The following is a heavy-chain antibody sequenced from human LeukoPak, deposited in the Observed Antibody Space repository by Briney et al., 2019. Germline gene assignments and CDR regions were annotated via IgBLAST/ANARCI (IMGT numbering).Heavy chain of an antibody. CDR2: IRSKANSYAT. D-gene: IGHD3-16*01. Sequence: GGSLRLSCAASGFTFSGSAMHWVRQASGKGLEWVGRIRSKANSYATACAASVKGRFTISRDDSKNTAYLQMNSLKTEDTAVYYCTEFGERWGSWGQGTLVTVSS. CDR1: GFTFSGSA. CDR3: TEFGERWGS. J-gene: IGHJ5*02. V-gene: IGHV3-73*01.